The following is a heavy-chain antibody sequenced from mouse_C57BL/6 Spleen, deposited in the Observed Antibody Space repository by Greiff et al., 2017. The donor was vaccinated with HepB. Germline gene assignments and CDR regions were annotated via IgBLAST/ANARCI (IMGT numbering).Heavy chain of an antibody. CDR2: ISSGSSTI. J-gene: IGHJ4*01. Sequence: EVQRVESGGGLVKPGGSLKLSCAASGFTFSDYGMHWVRQAPEKGLEWVAYISSGSSTIYYADTVKGRFTISRDNAKNTLFLQMTSLRSEDTAMYYCARTPIITTVVATRAMDYWGQGTSVTVSS. CDR3: ARTPIITTVVATRAMDY. CDR1: GFTFSDYG. V-gene: IGHV5-17*01. D-gene: IGHD1-1*01.